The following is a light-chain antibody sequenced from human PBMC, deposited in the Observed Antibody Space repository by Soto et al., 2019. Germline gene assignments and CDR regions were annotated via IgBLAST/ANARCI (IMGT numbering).Light chain of an antibody. CDR2: KAS. Sequence: DIQMTQSPSTLSASLGDRVTITCRASQCISTWLAWYQQKPGKAPRLLIYKASSLESGVPSRFSGSGSGTEFTLTISSLQPDDFATYYCQQYETFSGTFGPGTKVDIK. V-gene: IGKV1-5*03. CDR1: QCISTW. CDR3: QQYETFSGT. J-gene: IGKJ1*01.